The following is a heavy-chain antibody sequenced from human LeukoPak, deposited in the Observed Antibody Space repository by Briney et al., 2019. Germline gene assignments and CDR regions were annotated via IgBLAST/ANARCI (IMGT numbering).Heavy chain of an antibody. J-gene: IGHJ4*02. CDR2: INSDGSST. CDR3: ASCGPRGGWYELDY. Sequence: GGSLRLSWAAAGFTFSSYWMHWVRQAPGKGLVWVSRINSDGSSTSYADSVKGRFTISRDNAKNTLYLQMNSLRAEDTAVYYCASCGPRGGWYELDYWGQGTLVTVSS. D-gene: IGHD6-19*01. CDR1: GFTFSSYW. V-gene: IGHV3-74*01.